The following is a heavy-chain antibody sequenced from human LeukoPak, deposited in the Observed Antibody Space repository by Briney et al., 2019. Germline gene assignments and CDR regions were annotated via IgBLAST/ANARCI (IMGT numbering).Heavy chain of an antibody. D-gene: IGHD1-26*01. CDR3: ARGPTTARYFDL. V-gene: IGHV4-31*03. CDR2: IYYSGST. Sequence: PSQTLSLTCTVSGGSISSGGYSWSWIRQHPGKGLEWIGYIYYSGSTYYNPSLKSRVTISVDTSKNQFSLKLSSVTAADTAVYYCARGPTTARYFDLWGRGTLVTVSS. J-gene: IGHJ2*01. CDR1: GGSISSGGYS.